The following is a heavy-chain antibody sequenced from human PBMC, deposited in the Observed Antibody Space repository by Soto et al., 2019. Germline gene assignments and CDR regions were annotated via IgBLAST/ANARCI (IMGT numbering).Heavy chain of an antibody. J-gene: IGHJ5*02. Sequence: SVKGSCTASGYTFSSYAGHWERQAPGQRLEWMGWINACNGNTKYSQRFQGRVTITRDTSASTAYMELSSLRSEDTAVYYCARASYYYISSAYYGRHWFDLWGEGILVTFTS. CDR3: ARASYYYISSAYYGRHWFDL. V-gene: IGHV1-3*01. CDR2: INACNGNT. CDR1: GYTFSSYA. D-gene: IGHD3-22*01.